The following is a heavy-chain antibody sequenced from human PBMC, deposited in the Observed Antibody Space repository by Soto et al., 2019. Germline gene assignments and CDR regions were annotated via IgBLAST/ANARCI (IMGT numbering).Heavy chain of an antibody. Sequence: GASVKVSCKASGYTFTGYYMHWVRQAPGQGLEWMGWINPNSGGTNYAQKFQGWVTMTRDTSISTAYMELSRLRSDDTAVYYCARGGCSSTSCYVWSSWFDPWGQGTLVTVSS. J-gene: IGHJ5*02. CDR1: GYTFTGYY. CDR2: INPNSGGT. CDR3: ARGGCSSTSCYVWSSWFDP. V-gene: IGHV1-2*04. D-gene: IGHD2-2*01.